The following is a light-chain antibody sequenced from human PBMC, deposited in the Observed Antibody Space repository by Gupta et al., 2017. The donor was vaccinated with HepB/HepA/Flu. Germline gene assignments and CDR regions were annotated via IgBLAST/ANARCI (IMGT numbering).Light chain of an antibody. V-gene: IGKV3-11*01. CDR3: QQRYNWPLT. J-gene: IGKJ4*01. CDR2: GAS. Sequence: EIVLTQSPGTLSLSPGERATLSCRPSQSISSFLAWYQQTPGQAPRLLIYGASNRATGIPARFSGSGSGTDFTLTISNLEPEDFAVYYCQQRYNWPLTFGGGTKVEIK. CDR1: QSISSF.